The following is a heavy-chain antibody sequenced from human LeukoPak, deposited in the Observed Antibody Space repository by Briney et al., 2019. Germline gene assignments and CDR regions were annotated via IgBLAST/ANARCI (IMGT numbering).Heavy chain of an antibody. J-gene: IGHJ4*02. CDR1: GFTFGDYG. CDR2: IRKKAYGGTT. CDR3: TRGDYYGSESYHVLSDY. V-gene: IGHV3-49*04. D-gene: IGHD3-10*01. Sequence: PGGSLRLSCTASGFTFGDYGMSWVRQAPGKGLEWVGFIRKKAYGGTTEYDASVKGRFTISRDDSKSIAYLQMNSLKTEDTAVYYCTRGDYYGSESYHVLSDYWGQGTLVTVSS.